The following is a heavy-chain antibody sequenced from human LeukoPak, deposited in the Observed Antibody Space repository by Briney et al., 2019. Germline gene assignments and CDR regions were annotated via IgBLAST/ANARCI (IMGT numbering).Heavy chain of an antibody. Sequence: GGSLRLSCAASGFTFSTYSMNWVRQAPGEGLEWVSSISGSSNYIYYADSVKGRFTISRDNAKNSLYLQMNSLRAEDTTVYYCAGTPSRNWFDPWGQGTLVTVSS. V-gene: IGHV3-21*01. J-gene: IGHJ5*02. CDR2: ISGSSNYI. CDR1: GFTFSTYS. CDR3: AGTPSRNWFDP.